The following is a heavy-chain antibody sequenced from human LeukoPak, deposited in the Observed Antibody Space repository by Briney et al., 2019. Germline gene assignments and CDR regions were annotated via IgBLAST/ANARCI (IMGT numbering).Heavy chain of an antibody. V-gene: IGHV1-18*01. J-gene: IGHJ6*03. CDR1: GYTFTSFG. CDR3: ARRGGLLFPYFYYMDV. Sequence: ASVKVSCKASGYTFTSFGISWVRQAPGQGLEWVGWISAYNGNTNYAQKLQGRVTMTTDTSTSTAYMELRSLRSDDTAVYYCARRGGLLFPYFYYMDVWGKGTTVTVSS. CDR2: ISAYNGNT. D-gene: IGHD5-12*01.